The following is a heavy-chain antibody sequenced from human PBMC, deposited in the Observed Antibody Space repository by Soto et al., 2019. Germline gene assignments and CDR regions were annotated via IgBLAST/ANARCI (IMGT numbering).Heavy chain of an antibody. CDR1: GYTFTSYY. Sequence: ASVKVSCKASGYTFTSYYMHWVRQAPGQGLEWMGIINPSGGSTSYAQKFQGRVTMTRDTSTSTVYMELSSLRSEDTAVYCCASTRSSSWSPYYFDYWGQGTLVTVSS. D-gene: IGHD6-13*01. V-gene: IGHV1-46*01. CDR3: ASTRSSSWSPYYFDY. CDR2: INPSGGST. J-gene: IGHJ4*02.